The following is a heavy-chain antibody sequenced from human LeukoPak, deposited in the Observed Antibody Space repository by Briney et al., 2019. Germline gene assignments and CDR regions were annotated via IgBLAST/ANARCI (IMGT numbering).Heavy chain of an antibody. CDR2: IYYSGST. J-gene: IGHJ4*02. V-gene: IGHV4-39*02. CDR1: VGSLSSSSNY. CDR3: TRGSYDVLTGYSTLGEY. D-gene: IGHD3-9*01. Sequence: SETLSLTCAVPVGSLSSSSNYWGWVRQPPGKGLECIGNIYYSGSTYYNPSLKSRLTISLDTSQRHFSLRLSSVTAADTASYYCTRGSYDVLTGYSTLGEYWGQGTLVTVSS.